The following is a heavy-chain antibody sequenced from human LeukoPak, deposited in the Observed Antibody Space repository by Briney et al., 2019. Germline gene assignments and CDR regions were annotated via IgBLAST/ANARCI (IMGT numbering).Heavy chain of an antibody. D-gene: IGHD6-13*01. CDR3: AKGGYSSSWYGVSGY. V-gene: IGHV3-30*18. CDR1: GFTFSTHT. J-gene: IGHJ4*02. CDR2: ISYDGSNK. Sequence: GGSLRLSCAPSGFTFSTHTMHWVRQAPGKGLEWVAVISYDGSNKYYADSVKGRFTISRDNSKNTLYLQMNSLRAEDTAVYYCAKGGYSSSWYGVSGYWGQGTLVTVSS.